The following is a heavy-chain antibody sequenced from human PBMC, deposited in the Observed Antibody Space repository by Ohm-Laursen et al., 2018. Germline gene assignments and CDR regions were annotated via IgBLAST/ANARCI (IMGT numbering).Heavy chain of an antibody. D-gene: IGHD6-13*01. J-gene: IGHJ3*01. V-gene: IGHV4-4*08. CDR2: FYHSGGT. CDR3: ASSQSSSWYHAFDV. Sequence: SETLSLTCTVSGDSINDYYWNWIRQPPGKGLEWIGHFYHSGGTNNNPSFKSRVTISIDTSKNQVSLNLNSVTAADTAVYYCASSQSSSWYHAFDVWGQGTMVTVSS. CDR1: GDSINDYY.